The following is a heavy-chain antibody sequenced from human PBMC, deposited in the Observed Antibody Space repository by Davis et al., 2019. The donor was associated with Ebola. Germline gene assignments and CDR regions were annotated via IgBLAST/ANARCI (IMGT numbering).Heavy chain of an antibody. J-gene: IGHJ3*01. V-gene: IGHV3-74*01. Sequence: HTGGSLRLSCAASGFTFDDYAMNWVRQAPGKGLVWVSRINSDGSSTSYADSVKGRFTISRDNAKNSLYLQMNSLRADDTAVYYCVRGMGTSDDAFDLWGQGTMVTVSS. CDR3: VRGMGTSDDAFDL. CDR1: GFTFDDYA. D-gene: IGHD7-27*01. CDR2: INSDGSST.